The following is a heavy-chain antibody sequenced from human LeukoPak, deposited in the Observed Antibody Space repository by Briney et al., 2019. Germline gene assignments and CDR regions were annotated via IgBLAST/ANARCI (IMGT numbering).Heavy chain of an antibody. D-gene: IGHD3-16*01. CDR3: AKERRGSGYFDY. CDR2: ISGRGDST. CDR1: GFTFNSYA. Sequence: GGSLRLSCAPSGFTFNSYAIGWVREAPGGGLEHVSDISGRGDSTYCPHSVKGRFTISRDNSKNTVFLQMNSLRAEDTAVYYGAKERRGSGYFDYWGQGTLVSVSS. J-gene: IGHJ4*02. V-gene: IGHV3-23*01.